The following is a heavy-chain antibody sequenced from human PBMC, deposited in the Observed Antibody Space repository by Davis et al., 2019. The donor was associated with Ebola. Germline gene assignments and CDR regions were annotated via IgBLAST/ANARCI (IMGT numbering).Heavy chain of an antibody. CDR3: ARPIEKRCSPGCFDL. J-gene: IGHJ2*01. CDR2: MNPDSGNT. D-gene: IGHD4/OR15-4a*01. CDR1: GYTFISND. V-gene: IGHV1-8*01. Sequence: ASVKVSCKASGYTFISNDINWVRQATGQGLEWMGWMNPDSGNTGYASKFQGRVTMTRDNSITTAYMELRSLTSDDTGVYYCARPIEKRCSPGCFDLWGRGTLVTVSS.